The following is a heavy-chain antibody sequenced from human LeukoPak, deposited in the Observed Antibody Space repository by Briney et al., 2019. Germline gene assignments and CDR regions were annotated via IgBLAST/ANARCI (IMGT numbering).Heavy chain of an antibody. CDR1: GGSISSGGYS. J-gene: IGHJ4*02. Sequence: PSETLSLTCAVSGGSISSGGYSWSWIRQPPGQGLEWIGYIYHSGSTYYNPSLKSRVTISVDRSKNQFSLKLSSVTAADTAVYYCAREIFGVVMRYFDYWGQGTLVTVSS. D-gene: IGHD3-3*01. CDR3: AREIFGVVMRYFDY. CDR2: IYHSGST. V-gene: IGHV4-30-2*01.